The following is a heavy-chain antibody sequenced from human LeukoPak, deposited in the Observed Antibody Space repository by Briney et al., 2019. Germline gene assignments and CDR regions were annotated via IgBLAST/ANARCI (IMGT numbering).Heavy chain of an antibody. D-gene: IGHD3-16*01. CDR1: GFTVSSNF. V-gene: IGHV3-23*01. CDR2: ISGSGGST. Sequence: PGGSLRLSCAVSGFTVSSNFMSWVRQAPGKGLEWVSAISGSGGSTYYADSVKGRFTISRDNSKNTLYLQMNSLRAEDTAVYYCAKKVGGVYSMDVWGQGTTVTVSS. CDR3: AKKVGGVYSMDV. J-gene: IGHJ6*02.